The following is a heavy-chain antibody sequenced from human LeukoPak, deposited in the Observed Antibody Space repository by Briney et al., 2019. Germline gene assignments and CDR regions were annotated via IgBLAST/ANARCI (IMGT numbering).Heavy chain of an antibody. V-gene: IGHV3-74*01. J-gene: IGHJ4*02. CDR3: VRGWEMATIGYDY. D-gene: IGHD5-24*01. Sequence: GGSLRLSCAASGFTFSSYWMHWVRQAPGKGLVWVSRIDIDGSRATYADSVKGRFTISRDNAKNTLYLHTNSLRAEDTAVYYCVRGWEMATIGYDYWGQGTLVTVSS. CDR2: IDIDGSRA. CDR1: GFTFSSYW.